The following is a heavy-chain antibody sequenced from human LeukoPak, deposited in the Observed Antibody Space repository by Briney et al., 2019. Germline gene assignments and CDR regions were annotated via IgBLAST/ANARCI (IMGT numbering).Heavy chain of an antibody. Sequence: GGSLRLSCEVSGFIFSSYWMSWVRQAPGKGLEWVGNINQEGSERNHGDSVNGRFTISRDNAENSLYLQMNSLKTEDTAVYYCTRGKPETYSGSLLYYMDVWGKGTTVTVSS. V-gene: IGHV3-7*03. CDR2: INQEGSER. CDR3: TRGKPETYSGSLLYYMDV. CDR1: GFIFSSYW. D-gene: IGHD1-26*01. J-gene: IGHJ6*03.